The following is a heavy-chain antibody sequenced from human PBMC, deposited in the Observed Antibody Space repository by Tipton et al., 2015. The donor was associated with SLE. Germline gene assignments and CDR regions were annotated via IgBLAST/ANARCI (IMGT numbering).Heavy chain of an antibody. D-gene: IGHD6-13*01. Sequence: SLRLSCAASGFTFSDYCMNWVRQAPGKGLEWLSYITRSSDTIHYADSVKGRFTMSRDTAKNSLFLELNILRAEDTAIYFCVRDLSVYNSRWHSCEFWGEGTMVTVSS. CDR1: GFTFSDYC. J-gene: IGHJ3*01. CDR2: ITRSSDTI. V-gene: IGHV3-48*01. CDR3: VRDLSVYNSRWHSCEF.